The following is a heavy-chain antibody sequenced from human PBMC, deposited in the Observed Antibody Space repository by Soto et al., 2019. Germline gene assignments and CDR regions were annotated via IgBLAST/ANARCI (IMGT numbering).Heavy chain of an antibody. V-gene: IGHV1-8*01. CDR1: GYTFTDYD. J-gene: IGHJ5*02. Sequence: VKVSCKTSGYTFTDYDINWVRQATGQGLEWIGWMNPNSGETGYAQKFQGRVTMTRSASLSTAYLELSSLRSEDTAVYYCARVAVAARPRWYNWFDPWGQGTLVTVSS. D-gene: IGHD2-15*01. CDR2: MNPNSGET. CDR3: ARVAVAARPRWYNWFDP.